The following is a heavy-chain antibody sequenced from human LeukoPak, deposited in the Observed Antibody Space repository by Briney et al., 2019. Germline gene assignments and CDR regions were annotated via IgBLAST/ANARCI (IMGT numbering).Heavy chain of an antibody. CDR1: ISFYSFA. CDR2: IASGGGT. CDR3: ASILRGAIDI. J-gene: IGHJ3*02. Sequence: GSLRLFRSSPWISFYSFAINLGRQASRKGLEWVSAIASGGGTYYADSVKGRFTISRDNSKNTLYLQMKSLRTEDTAVYYCASILRGAIDIWGQGTMVTVSS. V-gene: IGHV3-23*01.